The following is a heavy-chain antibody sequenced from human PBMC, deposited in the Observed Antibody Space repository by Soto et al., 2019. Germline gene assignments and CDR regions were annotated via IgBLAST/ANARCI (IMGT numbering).Heavy chain of an antibody. CDR2: IWYDGSNK. J-gene: IGHJ4*02. V-gene: IGHV3-33*01. CDR3: ARDNQSAVAAPSFDY. Sequence: GGSLRLSCAASGFTFSSYGMHWVRQAPGKGLEWVAVIWYDGSNKYYADSVKGRFTISRDNSKNTLYLQMNSLRAEDTAVYYCARDNQSAVAAPSFDYWGQGTLVTVSS. D-gene: IGHD6-19*01. CDR1: GFTFSSYG.